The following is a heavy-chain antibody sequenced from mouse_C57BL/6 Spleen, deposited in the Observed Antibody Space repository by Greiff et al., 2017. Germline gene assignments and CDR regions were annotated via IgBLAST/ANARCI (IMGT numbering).Heavy chain of an antibody. J-gene: IGHJ2*01. CDR1: GYTFTSYL. V-gene: IGHV1-59*01. CDR3: ARDEGFDY. Sequence: QVQLQQPGAELVRPGTSVKLSCKASGYTFTSYLMHWVKQRPGQGLEWIGVIDPSDSYTNYNQKFKGKATLTVDTSSSTAYMQLSSLTSEDSAVYYCARDEGFDYWGQVTTLTVSS. CDR2: IDPSDSYT.